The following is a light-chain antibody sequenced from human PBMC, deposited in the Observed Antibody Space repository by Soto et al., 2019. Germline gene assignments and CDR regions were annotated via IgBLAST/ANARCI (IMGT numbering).Light chain of an antibody. J-gene: IGKJ1*01. CDR2: GAS. CDR1: QSVSSN. CDR3: QQYNNWPRT. Sequence: EIVMTQSPATLSVSPGERATLSCRASQSVSSNLAWYHQAPGQAHRLLIYGASSRATGIPARFSGSGSGTEFTLTISSLQSEDFAVYYCQQYNNWPRTFGQGTKVEIK. V-gene: IGKV3-15*01.